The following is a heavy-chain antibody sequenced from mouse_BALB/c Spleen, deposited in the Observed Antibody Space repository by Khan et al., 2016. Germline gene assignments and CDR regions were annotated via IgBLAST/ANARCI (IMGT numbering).Heavy chain of an antibody. CDR2: ILPGTGST. Sequence: VQLQESGAELMKPGASVKISCKATGYTFSRYWIEWVKERPGHGLEWIGEILPGTGSTNFTEEFKDKATFTAETSSNTTYMQLSSLTSEDSAVYYCVRGAYWGQGTLVTVSA. J-gene: IGHJ3*01. CDR3: VRGAY. V-gene: IGHV1-9*01. CDR1: GYTFSRYW.